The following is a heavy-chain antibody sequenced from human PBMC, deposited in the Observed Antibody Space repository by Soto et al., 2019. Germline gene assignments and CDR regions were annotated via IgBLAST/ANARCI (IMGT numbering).Heavy chain of an antibody. CDR3: ARVSGSMTIFGVLIPTHWYFDL. V-gene: IGHV3-23*01. CDR2: ISGSGAVT. Sequence: GGSLRLPCAASGFPFSRYAKCCDRKAPGKGLDRGSAISGSGAVTYYADSVEGRFTGSRDDSKNTLYLQMNSLRAEDTAIYYCARVSGSMTIFGVLIPTHWYFDLWGRGTLVTVSS. D-gene: IGHD3-3*01. CDR1: GFPFSRYA. J-gene: IGHJ2*01.